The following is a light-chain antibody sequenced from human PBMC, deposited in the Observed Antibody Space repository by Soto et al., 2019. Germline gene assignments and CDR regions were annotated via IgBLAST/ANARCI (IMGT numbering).Light chain of an antibody. J-gene: IGKJ5*01. CDR3: QQVNSYPIT. Sequence: DIQLTQSPSFLSASVGDRVTITCRASQGINNYLAWYQQKAWKAPKLLIYAASTLQSGVPSRFSGSGSGTEFTLTISSLQPEDFATYYCQQVNSYPITFGQGTRLEIK. V-gene: IGKV1-9*01. CDR1: QGINNY. CDR2: AAS.